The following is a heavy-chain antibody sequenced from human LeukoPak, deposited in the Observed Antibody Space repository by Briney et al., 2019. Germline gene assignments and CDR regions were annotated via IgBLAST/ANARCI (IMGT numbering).Heavy chain of an antibody. CDR2: INPNSGGT. J-gene: IGHJ6*03. Sequence: GASVKVSCKASGYTFTGYYMHWVRQAPGQGLEWMGWINPNSGGTNYAQKFQGRVTMTRDTSISTAYMELSRLRSDDTAVYYCAGETTYYYYYYMNVWGKGTTVTVSS. CDR3: AGETTYYYYYYMNV. V-gene: IGHV1-2*02. CDR1: GYTFTGYY. D-gene: IGHD4-11*01.